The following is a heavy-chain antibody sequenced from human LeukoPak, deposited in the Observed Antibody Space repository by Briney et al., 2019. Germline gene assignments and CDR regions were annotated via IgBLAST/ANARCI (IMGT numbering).Heavy chain of an antibody. CDR1: GFTFSSYS. CDR3: AREIAAAGTDY. J-gene: IGHJ4*02. V-gene: IGHV3-21*01. Sequence: GGSLRLSCAAYGFTFSSYSMNWVRQAPGKGLEWVSSISSSSSYIYYADSVKGRFTISRDNAKNSLYLQMNSLRAEDTAVYYCAREIAAAGTDYWGQGTLVTVSS. D-gene: IGHD6-13*01. CDR2: ISSSSSYI.